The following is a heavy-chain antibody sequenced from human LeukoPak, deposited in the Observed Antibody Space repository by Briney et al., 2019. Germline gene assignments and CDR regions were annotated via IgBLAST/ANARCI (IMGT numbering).Heavy chain of an antibody. V-gene: IGHV4-61*01. CDR1: GGSVSSGSYY. D-gene: IGHD5-18*01. J-gene: IGHJ4*02. CDR2: IYYSGST. Sequence: SETLSLTCSVSGGSVSSGSYYWSWIRQPPGKGLEWIGYIYYSGSTNYNPSLKSRVTISVDTSKNQFSLKLSSVTAADTAVYYCARYVDTAMAALFDYWGQGTLVTVSS. CDR3: ARYVDTAMAALFDY.